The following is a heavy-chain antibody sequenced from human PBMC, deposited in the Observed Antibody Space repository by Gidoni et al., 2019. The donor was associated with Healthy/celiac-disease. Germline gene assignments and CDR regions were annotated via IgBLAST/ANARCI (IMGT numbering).Heavy chain of an antibody. CDR3: ARQRAGTGGEN. Sequence: QLQLQESGPGLVKPSETLSLTCTVSGGSISSSSYYWGWIRQPPGKGLEWIGSISYSGSTYYNPSLKSRVTISVDTSKNQFSLKLSSVTAADTAVYYCARQRAGTGGENWGQGTLVTVSS. CDR2: ISYSGST. V-gene: IGHV4-39*01. CDR1: GGSISSSSYY. D-gene: IGHD6-19*01. J-gene: IGHJ4*02.